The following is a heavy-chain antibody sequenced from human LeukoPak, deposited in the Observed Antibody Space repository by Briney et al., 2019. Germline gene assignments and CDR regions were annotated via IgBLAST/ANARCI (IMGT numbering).Heavy chain of an antibody. J-gene: IGHJ4*02. CDR2: ISPQSGAT. V-gene: IGHV1-2*02. CDR3: ARGGDDSGLYFAY. D-gene: IGHD3-22*01. Sequence: ASVKVSCKASGYTFTGFYIHWVRQAPGQGLEWMAWISPQSGATNYAQKFQGRVTMTRDMSISTAYMDVTSLRSDDTAVYYCARGGDDSGLYFAYWGQGTLVTVSS. CDR1: GYTFTGFY.